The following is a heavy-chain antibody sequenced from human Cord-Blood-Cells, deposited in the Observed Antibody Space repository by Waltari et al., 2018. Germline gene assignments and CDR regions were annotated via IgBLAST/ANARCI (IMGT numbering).Heavy chain of an antibody. CDR1: GGSFSGYY. Sequence: QVQLQQWGAGLLKPSETLSLTCAVYGGSFSGYYWSWIRQPPGKGLEWIGEINHSGSTNYNPSLKSRVTISVDTSKNQFSLKLSYVTAADTAVYYCAREHYDSSGYGAFDIWGQGTMVTVSS. CDR3: AREHYDSSGYGAFDI. D-gene: IGHD3-22*01. V-gene: IGHV4-34*01. CDR2: INHSGST. J-gene: IGHJ3*02.